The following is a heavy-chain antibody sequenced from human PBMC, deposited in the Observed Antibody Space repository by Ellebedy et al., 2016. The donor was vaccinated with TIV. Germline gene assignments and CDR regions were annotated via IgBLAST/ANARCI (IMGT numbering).Heavy chain of an antibody. CDR1: GFTFSSYA. Sequence: GESLKISCAASGFTFSSYAIRWVRQAPGKGLEWVPAISGRGGSTYYADSVKGRFTISRDNSKNTLYLQMNSLRAEDTAVYYSAKDGASITIFGVVIPYGMDVWGKGTTVTVSS. CDR2: ISGRGGST. CDR3: AKDGASITIFGVVIPYGMDV. J-gene: IGHJ6*04. D-gene: IGHD3-3*01. V-gene: IGHV3-23*01.